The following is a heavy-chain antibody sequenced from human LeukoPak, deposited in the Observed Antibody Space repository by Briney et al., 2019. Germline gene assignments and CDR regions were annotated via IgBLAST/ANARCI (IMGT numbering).Heavy chain of an antibody. Sequence: PSETLSLTCTVSGGSISSYYWSWLRQPPGKGLEWLGYIYYSGSTNYNPSLKSRVTISVDTSKNQFSLKLSSVTAADTAVYYCARQDYERNVDYYYFYMDVWGKGTTVTISS. CDR3: ARQDYERNVDYYYFYMDV. V-gene: IGHV4-59*01. CDR1: GGSISSYY. CDR2: IYYSGST. D-gene: IGHD4-17*01. J-gene: IGHJ6*03.